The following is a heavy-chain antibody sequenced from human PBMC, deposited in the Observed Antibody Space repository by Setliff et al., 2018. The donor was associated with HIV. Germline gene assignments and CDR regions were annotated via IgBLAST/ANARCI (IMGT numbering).Heavy chain of an antibody. CDR1: GYTFITYY. V-gene: IGHV1-46*03. D-gene: IGHD3-9*01. CDR3: ASHSDWFLDLY. CDR2: INPSGGST. J-gene: IGHJ4*02. Sequence: ASVKVSCKASGYTFITYYMHWVRQAPGQGLEWVGIINPSGGSTNYAQKFQGRVTMTRDTSTSTVYMELSSLRSEDTAVYYCASHSDWFLDLYWGQGTLVTVSS.